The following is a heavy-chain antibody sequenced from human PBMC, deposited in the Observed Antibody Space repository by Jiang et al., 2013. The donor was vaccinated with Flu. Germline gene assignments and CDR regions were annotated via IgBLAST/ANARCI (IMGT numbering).Heavy chain of an antibody. CDR1: GGSISSYY. J-gene: IGHJ2*01. V-gene: IGHV4-59*01. CDR3: ARDSIVIPRLGWYFDL. D-gene: IGHD2-15*01. Sequence: GPGLVKPSETLSLTCTVSGGSISSYYWSWIRQPPGKGLEWIGYIYYSGSTNYNPSLKSRVTISVDTSKNQFSLKLSSVTAADTAVYYCARDSIVIPRLGWYFDLWGRGTLVTVSS. CDR2: IYYSGST.